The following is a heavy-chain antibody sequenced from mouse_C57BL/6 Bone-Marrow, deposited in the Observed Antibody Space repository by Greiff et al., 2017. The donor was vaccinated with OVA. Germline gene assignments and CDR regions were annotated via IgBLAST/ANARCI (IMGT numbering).Heavy chain of an antibody. V-gene: IGHV5-17*01. CDR3: AKGYYDYDGWFAY. CDR1: GFTFSDYG. CDR2: ISSGSSTI. Sequence: EVQRVESGGGLVKPGGSLKLSCAASGFTFSDYGMHWVRQAPETGLEWVAYISSGSSTIYYADTVKGRFTISRDNAKNTLFLQMTSLRSEDTAMYYCAKGYYDYDGWFAYWGQGTLVTVSA. D-gene: IGHD2-4*01. J-gene: IGHJ3*01.